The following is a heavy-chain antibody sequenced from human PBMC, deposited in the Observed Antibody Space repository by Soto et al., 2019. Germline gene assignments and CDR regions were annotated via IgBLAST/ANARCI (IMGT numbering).Heavy chain of an antibody. D-gene: IGHD2-15*01. V-gene: IGHV1-3*01. Sequence: QVQLVPSGAEVTKPGASVRVSCRASGYTFTSYGIHWVRQAPGQRLEWLGWIHAGNGDTKYSQTFEARITITRDTSASTVYMDLSRLRSEDTAVYYCSSSMGGWFDLWGHGTLVNVS. CDR3: SSSMGGWFDL. CDR1: GYTFTSYG. CDR2: IHAGNGDT. J-gene: IGHJ5*02.